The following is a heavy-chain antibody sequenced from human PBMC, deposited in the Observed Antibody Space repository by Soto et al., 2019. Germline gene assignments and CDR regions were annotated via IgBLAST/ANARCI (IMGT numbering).Heavy chain of an antibody. J-gene: IGHJ4*02. CDR2: ISNTGGGT. V-gene: IGHV3-23*01. Sequence: EVQLLDSGGGLVQPGGSLGLSCAASGFTFNNYAMNWVRQAPGMGLEWVATISNTGGGTYYADSVKGQFTISRDNSKNTLYLQMSSLRVEDTAVYYCAKDRLAGNFDYWGQGTQVTVSS. CDR3: AKDRLAGNFDY. CDR1: GFTFNNYA.